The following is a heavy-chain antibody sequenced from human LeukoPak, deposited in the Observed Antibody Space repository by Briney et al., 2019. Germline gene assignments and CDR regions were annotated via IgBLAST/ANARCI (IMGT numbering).Heavy chain of an antibody. CDR1: GFTFSSFA. CDR3: ARDGRGSYSSGSYFDY. CDR2: ISASGGTT. J-gene: IGHJ4*02. D-gene: IGHD6-19*01. V-gene: IGHV3-23*01. Sequence: PGGSLRLSCAASGFTFSSFAMSWVRQPPGKGLEWVSSISASGGTTYYADSVKGRFTICRNNAKNTLYLQMNSLRADVTAVYYCARDGRGSYSSGSYFDYWGQGTLVTVSA.